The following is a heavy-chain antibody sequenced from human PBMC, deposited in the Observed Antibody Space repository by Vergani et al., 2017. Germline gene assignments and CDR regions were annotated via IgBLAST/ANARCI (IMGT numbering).Heavy chain of an antibody. CDR1: GFTSSYYG. Sequence: QVHLVESGGGAVQPGRSLRLYCVVSGFTSSYYGMHWVRQAPGKGLEWVAVISYDGTQKYYADSVKGRFTISRDNSKSTLYLQMNSLRTEDTAVYYCATKSCGTPGCQIGDFREWGQGTLVTVSS. J-gene: IGHJ1*01. CDR2: ISYDGTQK. V-gene: IGHV3-30*03. CDR3: ATKSCGTPGCQIGDFRE. D-gene: IGHD1-1*01.